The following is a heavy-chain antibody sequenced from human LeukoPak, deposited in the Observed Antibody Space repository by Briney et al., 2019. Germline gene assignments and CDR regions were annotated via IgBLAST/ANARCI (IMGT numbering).Heavy chain of an antibody. CDR2: IKEDGSVI. J-gene: IGHJ4*01. V-gene: IGHV3-7*05. CDR3: ARIGYRSGTFDY. D-gene: IGHD6-19*01. CDR1: GFTFSNYW. Sequence: GGSLRLSCAASGFTFSNYWMSWVRQAPGKGLEWVANIKEDGSVIYYVDSVKGRFTISRDNAKNSLYLQMNSLSLTAEDTAVYYCARIGYRSGTFDYWGHEGQFTVSS.